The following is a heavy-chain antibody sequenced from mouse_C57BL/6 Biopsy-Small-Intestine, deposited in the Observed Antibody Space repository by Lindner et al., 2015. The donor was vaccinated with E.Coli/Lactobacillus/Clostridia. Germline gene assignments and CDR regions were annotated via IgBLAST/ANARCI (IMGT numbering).Heavy chain of an antibody. Sequence: SVKVSCKVSGYTLTELSMHWVRQAPGKGLEWMGGFDPEDGETIYAQKFQGRVTMTEDTSTDTAYMELSSLRSEDTAVYYCATDNPYVWGSYRPKGAFDYWGQGTLVTVSS. D-gene: IGHD2-12*01. CDR2: FDPEDGET. V-gene: IGHV1-18*01. CDR1: GYTLTELS. J-gene: IGHJ4*01. CDR3: ATDNPYVWGSYRPKGAFDY.